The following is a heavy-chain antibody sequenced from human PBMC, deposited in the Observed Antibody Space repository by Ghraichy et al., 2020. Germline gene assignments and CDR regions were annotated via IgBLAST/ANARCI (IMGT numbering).Heavy chain of an antibody. CDR3: AKVLDTAMVFDY. CDR1: GFTFSSYA. D-gene: IGHD5-18*01. CDR2: ISVSGDTT. V-gene: IGHV3-23*01. J-gene: IGHJ4*02. Sequence: GGSLRLSCAASGFTFSSYAMSWVRQAPGKGLEWVSVISVSGDTTYYADSVKGRFTISRDNSKNTLYLQMNSLRAEDTAVYYCAKVLDTAMVFDYWGQGTMVNGSS.